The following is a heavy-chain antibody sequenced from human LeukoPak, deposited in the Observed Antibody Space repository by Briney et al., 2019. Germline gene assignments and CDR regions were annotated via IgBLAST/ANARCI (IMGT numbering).Heavy chain of an antibody. V-gene: IGHV3-64D*06. D-gene: IGHD2-2*01. Sequence: GGSLRLSCSASGFTFSSYAMHWVRQAPGKGLEYVSAISSNGGSTYYADSVKGRFTISRDNSKNTLYLQMSSLRAEDTAVNYCVKDRGDCSSTSCYDAFDIWGQGTMVTVSS. CDR2: ISSNGGST. CDR3: VKDRGDCSSTSCYDAFDI. CDR1: GFTFSSYA. J-gene: IGHJ3*02.